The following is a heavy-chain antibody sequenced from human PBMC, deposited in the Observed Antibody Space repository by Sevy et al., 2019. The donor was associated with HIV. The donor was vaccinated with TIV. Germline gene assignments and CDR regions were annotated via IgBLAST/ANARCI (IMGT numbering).Heavy chain of an antibody. CDR1: GDSVSSNSAA. Sequence: KQSQTLSLTCAISGDSVSSNSAAWNWIRQSPSRGLEWLGRSYYRSKWYNDYAVSVKSRITINPDTSKNQFSLQLNSVTPEDTAVYYCARDRWELLHNYFDYWGQGTLVTVSS. J-gene: IGHJ4*02. V-gene: IGHV6-1*01. CDR2: SYYRSKWYN. D-gene: IGHD1-26*01. CDR3: ARDRWELLHNYFDY.